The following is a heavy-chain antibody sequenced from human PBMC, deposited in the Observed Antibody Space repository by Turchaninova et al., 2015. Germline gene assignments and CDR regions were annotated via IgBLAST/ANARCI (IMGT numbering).Heavy chain of an antibody. D-gene: IGHD3-10*01. V-gene: IGHV4-4*02. CDR2: IYHSGST. CDR3: ARDLDYFGSGSPPGY. J-gene: IGHJ4*02. Sequence: WSWVRQPPGKGLEWIGEIYHSGSTFYNPSLKSRVTILVDKSKNQFSLRLSSVTAADTAVYYCARDLDYFGSGSPPGYWGQGTLVTVSS.